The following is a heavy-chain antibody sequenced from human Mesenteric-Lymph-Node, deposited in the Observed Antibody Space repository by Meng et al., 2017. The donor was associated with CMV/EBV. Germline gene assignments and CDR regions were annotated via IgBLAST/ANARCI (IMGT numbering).Heavy chain of an antibody. J-gene: IGHJ4*02. CDR2: SYPADTDT. CDR1: YSLTRYW. V-gene: IGHV5-51*01. D-gene: IGHD3-22*01. Sequence: YSLTRYWIGWVRQMPGKGLEWMGISYPADTDTRYSPTFQGQVTISADKSISTAYLQWSSLKASDTAMYYCARLPGRSGYYPIYYFDYWGQGTLVTVSS. CDR3: ARLPGRSGYYPIYYFDY.